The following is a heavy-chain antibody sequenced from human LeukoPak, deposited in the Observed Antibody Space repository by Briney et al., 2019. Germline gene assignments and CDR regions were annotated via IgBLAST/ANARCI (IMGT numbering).Heavy chain of an antibody. CDR1: GFTFSSYG. V-gene: IGHV3-48*04. CDR2: ISSSGSTI. CDR3: ARNRRRHYYDSSGYYQTR. Sequence: PGGSLRLSCAASGFTFSSYGMHWVRQAPGKGLEWVSYISSSGSTIYYADSVKGRFTISRDNAKNSLYLQMNSLRAEDTAVYYCARNRRRHYYDSSGYYQTRWGQGTLVTVSS. J-gene: IGHJ4*02. D-gene: IGHD3-22*01.